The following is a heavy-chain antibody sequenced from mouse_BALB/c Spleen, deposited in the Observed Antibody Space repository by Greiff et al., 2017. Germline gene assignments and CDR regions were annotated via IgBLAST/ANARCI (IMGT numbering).Heavy chain of an antibody. CDR2: IYPYNGGT. CDR1: GYTFTDYN. J-gene: IGHJ2*01. V-gene: IGHV1S29*02. CDR3: ARGIWLRYYFDY. D-gene: IGHD2-2*01. Sequence: VQLQQSGPELVKPGASVKISCKASGYTFTDYNMHWVKQSHGKSLEWIGYIYPYNGGTGYNQKFKSKATLTVDNSSSTAYMELRSLTSEDSAVYYCARGIWLRYYFDYWGQGTTLTVSS.